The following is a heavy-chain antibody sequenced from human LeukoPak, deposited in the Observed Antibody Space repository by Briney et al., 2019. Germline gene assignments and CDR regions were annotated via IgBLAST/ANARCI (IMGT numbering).Heavy chain of an antibody. V-gene: IGHV1-3*01. CDR2: INAGNGNT. CDR3: ARGLSSGWYIVYFDY. Sequence: ASVKVSCKASGYTFTSYAMHWVRQAPGQRLEWMGWINAGNGNTKYSQKFQGRVTITRDTSASTAYMELSSLRSEDTAVYHCARGLSSGWYIVYFDYWGQGTLVTVSS. CDR1: GYTFTSYA. J-gene: IGHJ4*02. D-gene: IGHD6-19*01.